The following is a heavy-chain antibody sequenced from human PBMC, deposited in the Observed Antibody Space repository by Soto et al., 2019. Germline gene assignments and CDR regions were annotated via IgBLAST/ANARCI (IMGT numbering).Heavy chain of an antibody. CDR3: ARHCSGGSCYYAFDI. Sequence: QVQLQESGPGLVKPSETLSLTCTVSGGSISSYYWSWIRQPPGKGLEWIAYIYYSGSTNYNPSLKSRVTISVDTSKDQFSLTLSSVTAADTAVYYCARHCSGGSCYYAFDIWGQGTMVTVSS. J-gene: IGHJ3*02. D-gene: IGHD2-15*01. CDR2: IYYSGST. V-gene: IGHV4-59*08. CDR1: GGSISSYY.